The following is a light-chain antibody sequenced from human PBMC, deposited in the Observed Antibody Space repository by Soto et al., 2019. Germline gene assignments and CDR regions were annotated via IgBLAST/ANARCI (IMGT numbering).Light chain of an antibody. CDR2: GAS. J-gene: IGKJ1*01. V-gene: IGKV3-15*01. CDR1: QSVSSN. CDR3: PQYNNWPRT. Sequence: IVLTKYKSTLSLSVGERATLSCRASQSVSSNLAWYQQKPGQAPRLLIYGASTRATGIPARFSGSGSGTEFTLTISSLQSEDFAVYYCPQYNNWPRTFAQGTKVDIK.